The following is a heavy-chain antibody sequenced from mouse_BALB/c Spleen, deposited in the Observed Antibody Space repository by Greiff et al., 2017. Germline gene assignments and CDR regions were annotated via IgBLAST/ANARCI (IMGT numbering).Heavy chain of an antibody. D-gene: IGHD2-14*01. J-gene: IGHJ3*01. CDR2: INPSNGGT. CDR3: TRGNRYDVGAWFAY. V-gene: IGHV1S81*02. CDR1: GYTFTSYY. Sequence: QVQLQQSGAELVKPGASVKLSCKASGYTFTSYYMYWVKQRPGQGLEWIGEINPSNGGTNFNEKFKSKATLTVDKSSSTAYMQLSSLTSEDSAVYLWTRGNRYDVGAWFAYGGQGTLVTGSA.